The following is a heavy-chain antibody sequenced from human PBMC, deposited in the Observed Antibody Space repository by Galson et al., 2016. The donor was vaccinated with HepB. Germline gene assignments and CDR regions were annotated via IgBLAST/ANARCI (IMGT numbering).Heavy chain of an antibody. D-gene: IGHD2-21*01. V-gene: IGHV1-8*01. CDR2: MNPNSGNT. J-gene: IGHJ5*02. CDR1: GYTFSSYD. CDR3: ARGQWTGYSGGVFSVRGCDP. Sequence: SVKVSCKASGYTFSSYDIHWVRQATGQGLEWMGWMNPNSGNTGYAQKFQGRITMTRNTSISTAYMDLISLRSEDAAVYYCARGQWTGYSGGVFSVRGCDPWGQGTLVTVSS.